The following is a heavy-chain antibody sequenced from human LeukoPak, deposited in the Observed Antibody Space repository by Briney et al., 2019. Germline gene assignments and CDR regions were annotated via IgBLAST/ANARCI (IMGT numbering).Heavy chain of an antibody. CDR3: ARHRLRGSSSSGFGDWFDP. CDR2: IYYSGST. J-gene: IGHJ5*02. D-gene: IGHD6-6*01. CDR1: GGSISSGGYY. V-gene: IGHV4-39*01. Sequence: SETLSLTCTVSGGSISSGGYYWSWIRQHPGKGLEWIGYIYYSGSTYCNPSLKSRVTISVDTSKNQFSLKLSSVTAADTAVYYCARHRLRGSSSSGFGDWFDPWGQGTLVTVSS.